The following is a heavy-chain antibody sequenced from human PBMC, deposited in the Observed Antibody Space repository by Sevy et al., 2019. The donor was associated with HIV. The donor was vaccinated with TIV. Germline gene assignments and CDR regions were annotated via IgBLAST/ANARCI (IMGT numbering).Heavy chain of an antibody. V-gene: IGHV3-53*01. CDR1: GFTLTNEF. CDR3: ARVGCCRGGTCFSGFYYAMDV. Sequence: GGSLRLSCAVSGFTLTNEFFSWVRQAPGKGLEWVAVVYSGGATYYADSVKGRFTISRDKSKSTLYLQMKSLRAEDTAVYYCARVGCCRGGTCFSGFYYAMDVWGQGTTVTVSS. D-gene: IGHD2-15*01. CDR2: VYSGGAT. J-gene: IGHJ6*02.